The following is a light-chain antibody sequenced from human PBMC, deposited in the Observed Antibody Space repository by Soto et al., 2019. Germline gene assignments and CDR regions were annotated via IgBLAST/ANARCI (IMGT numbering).Light chain of an antibody. CDR1: SSNIGSNY. Sequence: QPVLTQPPSASGTPGQRVTISCSGSSSNIGSNYVYWYQQLPGTAPKLMIYEVSNRPSGVSNRFSGSKSGNTASLTISGLQAEDEADYYCSSYTSSSTLLFGGGTKLTVL. V-gene: IGLV2-14*01. J-gene: IGLJ2*01. CDR2: EVS. CDR3: SSYTSSSTLL.